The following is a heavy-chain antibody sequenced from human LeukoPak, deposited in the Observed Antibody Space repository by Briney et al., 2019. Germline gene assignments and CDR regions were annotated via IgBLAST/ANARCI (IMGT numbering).Heavy chain of an antibody. V-gene: IGHV3-30*04. J-gene: IGHJ6*02. CDR3: ARVSRVGGPPHMDV. D-gene: IGHD3-3*01. Sequence: GGSLRLSCAASRFSVSGITMHWVRQAPGKGLEWVAVISSDGSNDYYVDSVKGRFPISRDNSKNTLFLQMNSLRAEDTAVYYCARVSRVGGPPHMDVWGQGTTVIVSS. CDR2: ISSDGSND. CDR1: RFSVSGIT.